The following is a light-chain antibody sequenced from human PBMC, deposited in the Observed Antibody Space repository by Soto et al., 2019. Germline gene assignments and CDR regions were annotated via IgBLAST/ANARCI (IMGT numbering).Light chain of an antibody. CDR1: QSVSSN. Sequence: EIVRTQSPATLSVSPWERATLSCRASQSVSSNLAWYQQKPGQAPRLLIYGASTRATGIPARFSGSGSGTEFTLTISSLQSEDFAVYYCQQSYKWPPGTFGQGTKVDI. CDR2: GAS. J-gene: IGKJ1*01. V-gene: IGKV3-15*01. CDR3: QQSYKWPPGT.